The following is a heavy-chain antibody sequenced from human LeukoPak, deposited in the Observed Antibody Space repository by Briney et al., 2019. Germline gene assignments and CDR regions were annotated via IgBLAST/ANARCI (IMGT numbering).Heavy chain of an antibody. CDR2: ISGSGRGT. D-gene: IGHD1-14*01. Sequence: PGGSLRLSCAASGFTFSSYAMSWVRQAPGKGLDWVSTISGSGRGTFYADSVKGRFTISRDNAKNTLYLQMNSLRGEDTAVYYCVRGTSHPVWGQGTTVTVSS. CDR3: VRGTSHPV. J-gene: IGHJ3*01. CDR1: GFTFSSYA. V-gene: IGHV3-23*01.